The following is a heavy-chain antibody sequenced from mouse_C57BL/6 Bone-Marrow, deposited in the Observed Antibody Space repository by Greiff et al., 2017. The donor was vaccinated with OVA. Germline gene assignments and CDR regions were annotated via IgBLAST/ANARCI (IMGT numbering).Heavy chain of an antibody. CDR1: GFPLTSYG. CDR2: IWRGGST. J-gene: IGHJ1*03. D-gene: IGHD1-1*01. V-gene: IGHV2-5*01. CDR3: AQITTVVAPYWYFDV. Sequence: VQLQQSGPGLVQPSQSLSITCTVSGFPLTSYGVHWVRQSPGKGLEWLGVIWRGGSTDYNAAFMSRLSITKDNSKSQVFFKMNSLQADDTAIYYCAQITTVVAPYWYFDVWGTGTTVTVSS.